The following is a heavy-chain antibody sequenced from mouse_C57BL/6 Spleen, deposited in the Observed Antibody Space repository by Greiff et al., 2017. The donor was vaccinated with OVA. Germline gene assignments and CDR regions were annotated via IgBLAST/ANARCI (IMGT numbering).Heavy chain of an antibody. V-gene: IGHV5-17*01. D-gene: IGHD1-1*01. CDR2: ISSGSSTI. Sequence: EVNLVESGGGLVKPGGSLKLSCAASGFTFSDYGMHWVRQAPGKGLEWVAYISSGSSTIYYADTVKGRFTISRDNAKNTLFLQMTRLRSEDTAMDYGARGAPEYYGSSAPFDYWGQGTTLTVSS. CDR1: GFTFSDYG. J-gene: IGHJ2*01. CDR3: ARGAPEYYGSSAPFDY.